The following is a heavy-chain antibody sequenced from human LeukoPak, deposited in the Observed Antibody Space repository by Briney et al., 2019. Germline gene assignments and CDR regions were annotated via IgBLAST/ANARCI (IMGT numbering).Heavy chain of an antibody. CDR3: ARSPPIAAAGTIRGALDY. Sequence: SETLSLTCAVYGGSFSGYYWSWIRQPPGKGLEWIGEINHSGSTNYNPSLKSRVTISVDTSKNQFSLKLSSVTAADAAVYYCARSPPIAAAGTIRGALDYWGQGTLVTVSS. J-gene: IGHJ4*02. CDR1: GGSFSGYY. V-gene: IGHV4-34*01. D-gene: IGHD6-13*01. CDR2: INHSGST.